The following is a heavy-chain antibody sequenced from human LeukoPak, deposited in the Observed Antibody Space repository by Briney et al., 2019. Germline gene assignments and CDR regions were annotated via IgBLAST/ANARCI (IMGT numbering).Heavy chain of an antibody. Sequence: GGSLRLSCAASGFTFSSYSMNWVRQAPGKGLEWVSSISSSSSYVYYADSVKGRFTISRDNAKNSLYLQMNSLRAEDTAVYYWARTISGSYFFDYWGQGTLVTVSS. V-gene: IGHV3-21*01. CDR2: ISSSSSYV. CDR3: ARTISGSYFFDY. CDR1: GFTFSSYS. J-gene: IGHJ4*02. D-gene: IGHD1-26*01.